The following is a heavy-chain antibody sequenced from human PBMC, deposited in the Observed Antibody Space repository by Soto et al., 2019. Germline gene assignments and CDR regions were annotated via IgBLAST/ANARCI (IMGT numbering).Heavy chain of an antibody. CDR2: ISYDGTNK. CDR1: EFTFSSYA. Sequence: QVQLVESGGGAFQPGRSLRLSCAVSEFTFSSYAMHWVRQAPGKGLECVAVISYDGTNKYYADSVKGRITISRVNSKNALYLQMNSLRAEDAAVYYCARDRTGNKGVDYWGQGTLVTVSS. V-gene: IGHV3-30-3*01. J-gene: IGHJ4*02. CDR3: ARDRTGNKGVDY. D-gene: IGHD1-1*01.